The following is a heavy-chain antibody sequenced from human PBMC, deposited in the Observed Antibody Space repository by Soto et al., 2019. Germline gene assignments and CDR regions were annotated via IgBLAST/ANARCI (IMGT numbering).Heavy chain of an antibody. D-gene: IGHD6-13*01. Sequence: QVQLVQSGAEVKKPGASVKVSCKASGYTFTSYDINWVRQATGQGLEWMGRMNPNSGNTGYAQKFQGRVTMTRNTSISTGYMELSSLRSEDTAVYYCASVSSSWLYYYGMDVWGQGTTVTVSS. CDR1: GYTFTSYD. CDR2: MNPNSGNT. V-gene: IGHV1-8*01. CDR3: ASVSSSWLYYYGMDV. J-gene: IGHJ6*02.